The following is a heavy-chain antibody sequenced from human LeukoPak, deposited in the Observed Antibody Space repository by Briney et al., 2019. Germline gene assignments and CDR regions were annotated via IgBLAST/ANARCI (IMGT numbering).Heavy chain of an antibody. CDR3: ARNKFGHHYGVFDY. J-gene: IGHJ4*02. Sequence: ASVKVSCKASGYTFTSYGISWVRQAPGQGLEWMGWISAYNGNTNYAQKLQGRVTITADESTSTAYMELSSLRSEDTAVYYCARNKFGHHYGVFDYWGQGTLVTVSS. CDR1: GYTFTSYG. D-gene: IGHD4-17*01. CDR2: ISAYNGNT. V-gene: IGHV1-18*01.